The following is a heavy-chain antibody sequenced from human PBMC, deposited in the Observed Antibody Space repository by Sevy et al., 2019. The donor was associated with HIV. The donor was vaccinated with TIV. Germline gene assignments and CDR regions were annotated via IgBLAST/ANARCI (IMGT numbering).Heavy chain of an antibody. CDR1: GFTFSSYS. CDR3: ARVGSGSYYLDGTNEPYFDY. Sequence: GGSLRLSCAASGFTFSSYSMNWVRQAPGKGLEWVSSISSSSSYIYYADSVKGRFTISRDNAKNSLYLQMNSLRAEDTAVYYCARVGSGSYYLDGTNEPYFDYWGQGTLVTVSS. CDR2: ISSSSSYI. V-gene: IGHV3-21*01. J-gene: IGHJ4*02. D-gene: IGHD3-10*01.